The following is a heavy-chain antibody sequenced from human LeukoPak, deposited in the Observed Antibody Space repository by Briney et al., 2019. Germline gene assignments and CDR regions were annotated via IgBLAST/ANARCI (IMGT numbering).Heavy chain of an antibody. V-gene: IGHV4-59*11. J-gene: IGHJ4*02. CDR3: ARVLIAAAGTAFDY. CDR1: GGSISSHY. CDR2: IYYSGST. Sequence: PSETLSLTCTVSGGSISSHYWSWIRQPPGKGLEWIGYIYYSGSTNYNPSLKSRVTISVDTSKNQFSLKLSSVTAADTAVYYCARVLIAAAGTAFDYWAREPWSPSP. D-gene: IGHD6-13*01.